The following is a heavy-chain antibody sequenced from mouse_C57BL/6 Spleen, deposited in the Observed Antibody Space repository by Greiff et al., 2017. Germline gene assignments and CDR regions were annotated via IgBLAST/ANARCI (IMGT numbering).Heavy chain of an antibody. CDR3: ARRYYGSSSYWYFDV. D-gene: IGHD1-1*01. J-gene: IGHJ1*03. CDR2: FNPYNDDT. CDR1: GYTFTTYP. Sequence: QVQLQQSGAELVKPGASVKMSCKASGYTFTTYPIEWMKQNHGKSLEWIGNFNPYNDDTKYNEKFKGKATLTVEKSSSTVYLELSRLTSDDSAVDYFARRYYGSSSYWYFDVWGTGTTVTVSS. V-gene: IGHV1-47*01.